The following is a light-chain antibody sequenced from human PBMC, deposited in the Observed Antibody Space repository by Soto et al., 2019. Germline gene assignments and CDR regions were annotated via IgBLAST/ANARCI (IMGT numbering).Light chain of an antibody. CDR2: DDT. CDR3: CLYVGGRTYV. CDR1: VGL. Sequence: QSALTQPVSVSGSPGQSITISCTGTVGLVSWYQQHPGKVPKLIIYDDTKRPSGVSSRFSGSKSGNTASLTISGLQTEDEADYYCCLYVGGRTYVFGTGTRSPS. J-gene: IGLJ1*01. V-gene: IGLV2-23*01.